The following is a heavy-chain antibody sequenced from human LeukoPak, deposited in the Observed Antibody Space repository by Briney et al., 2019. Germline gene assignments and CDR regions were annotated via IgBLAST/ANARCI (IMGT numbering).Heavy chain of an antibody. Sequence: SETLSLTCTVSGGSISSSSYYWGWLRQPPGTGLEWVGSIYYSGSTYYNPSLKSRVTISVDTSKNQFSLKLSSVTAADAAVYYCARQGGSYRRGDYWGQGTLVTVSS. CDR3: ARQGGSYRRGDY. CDR1: GGSISSSSYY. CDR2: IYYSGST. V-gene: IGHV4-39*01. D-gene: IGHD1-26*01. J-gene: IGHJ4*02.